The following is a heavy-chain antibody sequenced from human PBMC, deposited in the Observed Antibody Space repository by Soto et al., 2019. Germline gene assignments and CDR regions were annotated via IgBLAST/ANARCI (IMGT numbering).Heavy chain of an antibody. J-gene: IGHJ6*03. CDR1: GGSISSYY. CDR3: ARWIVSGYDWSYYYYYYMDV. V-gene: IGHV4-59*01. D-gene: IGHD5-12*01. CDR2: IYYSGST. Sequence: SETLSLTCTVSGGSISSYYWSWIRQPPGKGLEWIGYIYYSGSTNYNPSLKSRVTISVDTSKNQFSLKLSSVTAADTAVYYCARWIVSGYDWSYYYYYYMDVWGKGTTVTVSS.